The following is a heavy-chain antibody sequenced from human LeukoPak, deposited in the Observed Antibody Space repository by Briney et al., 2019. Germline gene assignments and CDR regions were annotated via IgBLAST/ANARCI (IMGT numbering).Heavy chain of an antibody. CDR3: ARLPIVVITSGGY. D-gene: IGHD3-22*01. V-gene: IGHV3-64*01. CDR1: GFTFSSYA. Sequence: GGSLRLSCAASGFTFSSYAMSWVRQAPGKGLEYVSAISSNGGSTYYANSVKGRFTISRDNSKSTLYLQMGSLRAEDTAVYYCARLPIVVITSGGYWGQGTLVTVSS. CDR2: ISSNGGST. J-gene: IGHJ4*02.